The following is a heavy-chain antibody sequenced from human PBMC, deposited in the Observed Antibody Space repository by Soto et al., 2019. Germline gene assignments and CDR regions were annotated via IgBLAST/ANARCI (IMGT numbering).Heavy chain of an antibody. Sequence: QVQLVQSGAEVKKPGSSVKVSCKASGGTFSCYASSWVRQAPGQGLEWMGGIIPIFGTANYAQKFQGRVTITADESTSTAYMELSSLRSEDTAVYYCASHSYGYFPHYYHGMDVWGQGTTVTVSS. CDR2: IIPIFGTA. V-gene: IGHV1-69*12. CDR3: ASHSYGYFPHYYHGMDV. J-gene: IGHJ6*02. CDR1: GGTFSCYA. D-gene: IGHD5-18*01.